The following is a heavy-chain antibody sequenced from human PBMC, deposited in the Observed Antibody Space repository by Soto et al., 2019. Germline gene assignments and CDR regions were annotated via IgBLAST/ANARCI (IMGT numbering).Heavy chain of an antibody. CDR1: GYSFANYG. V-gene: IGHV1-3*01. J-gene: IGHJ6*02. D-gene: IGHD2-15*01. CDR2: INAGNGNT. Sequence: ASVKVSCKASGYSFANYGIHWVRQAPGQRLEWMGWINAGNGNTKYSQKFQGRVTITRDTSASTAYMELSSLRSEDTAVYYCVRLCSGGSCYYYYGMDVWG. CDR3: VRLCSGGSCYYYYGMDV.